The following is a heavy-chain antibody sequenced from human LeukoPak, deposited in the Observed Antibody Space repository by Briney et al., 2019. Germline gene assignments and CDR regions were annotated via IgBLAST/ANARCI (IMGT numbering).Heavy chain of an antibody. J-gene: IGHJ4*02. D-gene: IGHD1-1*01. V-gene: IGHV1-69*04. CDR3: ARDPDNWNDAGY. CDR1: GGTFTSYA. Sequence: SAKLSCTASGGTFTSYAISWGRQAPGQGLGWMGRFIPILGIANYAQKFQGRVTITADKSTSTAYMELSSLRSEDTAVYYCARDPDNWNDAGYWGQGPLVNVSS. CDR2: FIPILGIA.